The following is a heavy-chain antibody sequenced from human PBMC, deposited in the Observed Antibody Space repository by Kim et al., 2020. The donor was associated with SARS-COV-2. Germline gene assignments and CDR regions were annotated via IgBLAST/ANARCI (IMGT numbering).Heavy chain of an antibody. CDR3: ARDPRDDFWSGLIEYYFDY. D-gene: IGHD3-3*01. Sequence: SVKVSCKASGGTFSSYAISWVRQAPGQGLEWMGRIIPILGIANYAQKFQGRVTITADKSTSTAYMELSSLRSEDTAVYYCARDPRDDFWSGLIEYYFDYWGQGTLVTVSS. CDR1: GGTFSSYA. J-gene: IGHJ4*02. V-gene: IGHV1-69*04. CDR2: IIPILGIA.